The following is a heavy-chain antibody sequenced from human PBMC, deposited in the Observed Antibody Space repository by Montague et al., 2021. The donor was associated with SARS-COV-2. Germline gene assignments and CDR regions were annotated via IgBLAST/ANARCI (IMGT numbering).Heavy chain of an antibody. Sequence: SETLSLTCTVSGDSTSCPNCYWGWIRQAPGKGLDWIGTIYNSGTTYYXPSLESRLTISIDTSKNQFSLKLTSVTAADTAVYYCARHRNYGDHSLDNWFHPWGQGTLVTVSS. CDR1: GDSTSCPNCY. CDR3: ARHRNYGDHSLDNWFHP. J-gene: IGHJ5*02. CDR2: IYNSGTT. D-gene: IGHD4-17*01. V-gene: IGHV4-39*01.